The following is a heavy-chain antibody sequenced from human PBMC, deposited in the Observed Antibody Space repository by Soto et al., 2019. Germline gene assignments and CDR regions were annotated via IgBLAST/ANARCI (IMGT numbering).Heavy chain of an antibody. CDR2: ISAYNGNT. CDR3: ASVGSIVGATVVAY. D-gene: IGHD1-26*01. Sequence: QVQLVQSGAEVKKPGASVKVSCKASGYTFTSYGISWVRQAPGQGLEWMGWISAYNGNTNYAQKPQGRVTMPPDTPPSTAYMELRSLRSDDTAVYYFASVGSIVGATVVAYWGQGTRVTVSA. J-gene: IGHJ4*02. V-gene: IGHV1-18*01. CDR1: GYTFTSYG.